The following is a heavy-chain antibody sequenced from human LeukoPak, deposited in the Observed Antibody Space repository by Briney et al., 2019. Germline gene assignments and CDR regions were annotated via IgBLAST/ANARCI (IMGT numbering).Heavy chain of an antibody. CDR1: GASINSYY. D-gene: IGHD3-22*01. V-gene: IGHV4-59*01. CDR2: SYHPGST. CDR3: ARGGYYYDSRNYPSFGGLNFAY. Sequence: AETLSLTCSVSGASINSYYWSWIRRPPGRGLEWIGYSYHPGSTNYNSSFRSRVTISVDTSKNQVSLRLSSVTAADTAVYYCARGGYYYDSRNYPSFGGLNFAYWGQGSLVTVSS. J-gene: IGHJ4*02.